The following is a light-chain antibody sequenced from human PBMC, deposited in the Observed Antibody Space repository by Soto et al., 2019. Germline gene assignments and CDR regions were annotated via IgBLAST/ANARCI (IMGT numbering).Light chain of an antibody. J-gene: IGLJ3*02. Sequence: QSVLTHPPSVSGAPGQRVTISCTGSSSNIGAGYDVHWYQQLPGTAPKLLIYGHKNRPSGVPDRFSGSKSGTSASLAISRLQAEDEADYYCQSYDSSLSTWVFGGGTKLTVL. CDR1: SSNIGAGYD. CDR2: GHK. CDR3: QSYDSSLSTWV. V-gene: IGLV1-40*01.